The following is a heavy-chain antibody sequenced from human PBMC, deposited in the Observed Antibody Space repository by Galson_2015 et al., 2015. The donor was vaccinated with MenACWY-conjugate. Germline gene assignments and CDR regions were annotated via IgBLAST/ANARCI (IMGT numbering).Heavy chain of an antibody. Sequence: ETLSLTCTVSGGSASSSGYYWTWIRQPPGTGLEWIGLIYDSGTTKYNPSLKGRVTVSLDTSKNQVSPKLSSVTAADTAVYYCAREFSYWGQGTLVTVSS. CDR1: GGSASSSGYY. J-gene: IGHJ4*02. D-gene: IGHD2/OR15-2a*01. CDR2: IYDSGTT. CDR3: AREFSY. V-gene: IGHV4-61*08.